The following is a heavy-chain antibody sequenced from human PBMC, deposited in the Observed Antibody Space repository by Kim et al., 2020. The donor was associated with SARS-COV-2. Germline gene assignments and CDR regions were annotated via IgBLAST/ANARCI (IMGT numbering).Heavy chain of an antibody. Sequence: NYAQKFQGRVTITADESTSTAYMELSSLRSEDTAVYYCARDTWWLRFGEAWGQGTLVTVSS. D-gene: IGHD5-12*01. J-gene: IGHJ5*02. V-gene: IGHV1-69*01. CDR3: ARDTWWLRFGEA.